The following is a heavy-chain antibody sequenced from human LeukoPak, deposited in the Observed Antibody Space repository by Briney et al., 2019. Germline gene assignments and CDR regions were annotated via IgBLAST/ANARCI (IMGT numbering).Heavy chain of an antibody. CDR1: GGSISIGSYY. CDR3: ARFLRGCSGGSCYSEAFDI. CDR2: IYTRGST. Sequence: PSETLSLTCIVSGGSISIGSYYGSCIRKPAGKGLGWIGRIYTRGSTNYNPSLKSRVTLSIDTSKNQFSLKLSSVTAADTAVYYCARFLRGCSGGSCYSEAFDIWGQGTMVTVSS. V-gene: IGHV4-61*02. D-gene: IGHD2-15*01. J-gene: IGHJ3*02.